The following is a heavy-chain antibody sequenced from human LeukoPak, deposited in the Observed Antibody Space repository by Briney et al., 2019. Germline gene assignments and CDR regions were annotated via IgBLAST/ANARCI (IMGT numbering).Heavy chain of an antibody. Sequence: PGGSLRLSCAASGFTFDDYAMHWVRQAPGKGLEWVSGISWNSGSIGYADSVKGRFTISRDNAKNSLYLQMNSLRAEDTALYYCVKDTQYSSSSFDYWGQGTLVTVSS. CDR2: ISWNSGSI. J-gene: IGHJ4*02. CDR1: GFTFDDYA. D-gene: IGHD6-6*01. V-gene: IGHV3-9*01. CDR3: VKDTQYSSSSFDY.